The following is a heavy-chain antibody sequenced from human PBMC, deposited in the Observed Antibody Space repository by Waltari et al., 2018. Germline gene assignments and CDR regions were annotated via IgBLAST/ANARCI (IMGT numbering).Heavy chain of an antibody. J-gene: IGHJ4*02. Sequence: CTTNGFSFGDYAMSWFRQAPGKGLEWVGFIRNQAYGAATEYAASVKDRFAISRDDSKGIAYLQMNNLKIEDTAMYYCSRVKSWGAGDYWGQGTLVTVSS. D-gene: IGHD3-16*01. CDR3: SRVKSWGAGDY. CDR2: IRNQAYGAAT. CDR1: GFSFGDYA. V-gene: IGHV3-49*03.